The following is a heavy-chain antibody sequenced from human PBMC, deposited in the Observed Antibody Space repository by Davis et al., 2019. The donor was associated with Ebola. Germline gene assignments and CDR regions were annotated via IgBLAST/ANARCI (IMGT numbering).Heavy chain of an antibody. CDR2: IYYTGNA. V-gene: IGHV4-59*11. D-gene: IGHD3-16*01. Sequence: PSETLSLTCTVSGVSISRHYWSWIRQPPGKPLEWFGSIYYTGNAYYNSSLASRATISVDTSKNQFSLKLTSVTAADTAMYYCAERGGSVWGQGTLVTVSS. J-gene: IGHJ4*02. CDR3: AERGGSV. CDR1: GVSISRHY.